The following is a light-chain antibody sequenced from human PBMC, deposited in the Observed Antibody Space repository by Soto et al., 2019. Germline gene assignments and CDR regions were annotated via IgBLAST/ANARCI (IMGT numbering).Light chain of an antibody. Sequence: QSALTQPASVSGSPGQSITISCTGTSSDVGSYNLVSWFQQHPGKAPKLMIYEGSERPSGVSNRFSGSSSGYTASLTISGLQAENEGDYYCCSYAGSFTWVFGGGTKLTVL. V-gene: IGLV2-23*01. CDR1: SSDVGSYNL. J-gene: IGLJ3*02. CDR3: CSYAGSFTWV. CDR2: EGS.